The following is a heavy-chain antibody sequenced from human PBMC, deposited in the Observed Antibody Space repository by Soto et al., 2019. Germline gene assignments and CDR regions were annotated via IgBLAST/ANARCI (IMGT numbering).Heavy chain of an antibody. CDR1: GGSVSSGSYY. D-gene: IGHD3-16*02. CDR2: IYYSGST. V-gene: IGHV4-61*01. J-gene: IGHJ4*02. CDR3: ARDMMMITFGGVIVRAFDY. Sequence: QVQLQESDPGLVKPSETLSLTCTVSGGSVSSGSYYWSWIRQPPGKGLEWIGYIYYSGSTNYNPSLKSRVTISVDTSKNQFPLKLSSVTAADTAVYYCARDMMMITFGGVIVRAFDYWGQGTLVTVSS.